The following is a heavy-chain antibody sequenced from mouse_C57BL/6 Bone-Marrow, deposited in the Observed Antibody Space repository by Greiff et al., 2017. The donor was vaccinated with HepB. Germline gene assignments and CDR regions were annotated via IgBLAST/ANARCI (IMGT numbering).Heavy chain of an antibody. CDR1: GYTFTDYN. CDR3: ARSYYYGSSPWYFDV. Sequence: EVQLQQSGPELVKPGASVKIPCKASGYTFTDYNMDWVKQSHGKSLEWIGDINPNNGGTIYNQKFKGKATLTVDKSSSTAYMELRSLTSEDTAVYYCARSYYYGSSPWYFDVWGTGTTVTVSS. V-gene: IGHV1-18*01. D-gene: IGHD1-1*01. CDR2: INPNNGGT. J-gene: IGHJ1*03.